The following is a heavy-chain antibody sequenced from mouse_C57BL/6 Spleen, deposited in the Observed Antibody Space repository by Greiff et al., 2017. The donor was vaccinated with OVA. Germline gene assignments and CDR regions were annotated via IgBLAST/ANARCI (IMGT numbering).Heavy chain of an antibody. V-gene: IGHV1-74*01. J-gene: IGHJ4*01. Sequence: VQLQQPGAELVKPGASVKVSCKASGYTFTSYWMHWVKQRPGQGLEWIGRIHPSDSDTNYNQKFKGKATLTVDKSSSTAYMQLSSLTSEDSAVDYGAIGPITTVVVPYAMDYWGQGTSVTVSS. CDR3: AIGPITTVVVPYAMDY. CDR1: GYTFTSYW. CDR2: IHPSDSDT. D-gene: IGHD1-1*01.